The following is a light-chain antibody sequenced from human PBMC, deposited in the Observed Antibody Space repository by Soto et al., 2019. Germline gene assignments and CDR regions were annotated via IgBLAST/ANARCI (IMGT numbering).Light chain of an antibody. CDR1: NIGSKS. V-gene: IGLV3-21*02. CDR3: GVWDSSIDPTYV. J-gene: IGLJ1*01. Sequence: SYERIQPPSESVAPGQTASITCGGNNIGSKSVHWYQKKPGQAPVLVVYDDSDRPSGIPDRFSGSNSGNTATLTISRVEAGEDDDYYCGVWDSSIDPTYVFRTGSKVTVL. CDR2: DDS.